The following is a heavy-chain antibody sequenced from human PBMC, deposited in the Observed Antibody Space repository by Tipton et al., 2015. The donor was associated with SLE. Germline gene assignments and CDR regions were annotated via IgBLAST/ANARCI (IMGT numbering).Heavy chain of an antibody. CDR2: ISSSSSTI. CDR3: ARENSINDFWSGYLYYFDY. CDR1: GFTFSSYA. Sequence: SLRLSCAASGFTFSSYAMHWVRQAPGKGLEWVSYISSSSSTIYYADSVKGRFTISRDNAKNSLYLQMNSLRAEDTAVYYCARENSINDFWSGYLYYFDYWGQGTLVTVSS. D-gene: IGHD3-3*01. V-gene: IGHV3-48*01. J-gene: IGHJ4*02.